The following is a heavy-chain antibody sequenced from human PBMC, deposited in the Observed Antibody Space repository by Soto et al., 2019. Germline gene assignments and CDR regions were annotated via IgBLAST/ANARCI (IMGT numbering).Heavy chain of an antibody. CDR1: GYTFTNYG. D-gene: IGHD2-15*01. J-gene: IGHJ6*03. CDR2: VSTYNGNT. Sequence: GASVKVSCKASGYTFTNYGFSWVRQAPGQGLEWMGWVSTYNGNTNYAQKLQDRVTLTTDTSTRTAYMELRSLRSDDTAVYYCATLQGDTLNYYYSYMDVWGKGTTVTVSS. V-gene: IGHV1-18*01. CDR3: ATLQGDTLNYYYSYMDV.